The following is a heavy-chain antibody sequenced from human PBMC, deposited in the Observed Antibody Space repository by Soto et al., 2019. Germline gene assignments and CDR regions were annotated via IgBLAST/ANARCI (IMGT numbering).Heavy chain of an antibody. CDR3: ASSLFLVAADKEPFDY. J-gene: IGHJ4*02. CDR1: GFPFSSYS. Sequence: VQLLESGGSLVQPGGSLTLSCAASGFPFSSYSMSWVRQTPEKGLERVAGISGGGNDRYYADFVQGRFTFSRDNSRNILYIQRNSLRADDTAMYFWASSLFLVAADKEPFDYWGKGTLVTVSS. V-gene: IGHV3-23*01. D-gene: IGHD2-15*01. CDR2: ISGGGNDR.